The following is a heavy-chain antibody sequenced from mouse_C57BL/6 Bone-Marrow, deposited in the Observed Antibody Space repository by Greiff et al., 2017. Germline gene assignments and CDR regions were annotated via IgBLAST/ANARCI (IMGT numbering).Heavy chain of an antibody. CDR2: IWGVGST. Sequence: VMLVESGPGLVAPSQSLSITCTVSGFSLTSYGVDWVRQSPGQGLEWLGVIWGVGSTNYNSALKSRLSISKDNSKGPVFLKMHSLQTDDTAMYYCASRGYGNYGFFAYWGQGTLVTVSA. CDR1: GFSLTSYG. D-gene: IGHD2-10*02. V-gene: IGHV2-6*01. CDR3: ASRGYGNYGFFAY. J-gene: IGHJ3*01.